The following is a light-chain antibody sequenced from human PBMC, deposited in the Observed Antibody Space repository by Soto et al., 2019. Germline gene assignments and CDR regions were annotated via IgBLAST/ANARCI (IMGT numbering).Light chain of an antibody. J-gene: IGLJ2*01. CDR3: SSYISSSTVV. CDR1: SSDVGGYNY. V-gene: IGLV2-14*01. Sequence: QAVVTQPASVSGSPGQSITISCTGTSSDVGGYNYVSWYQQHPGKAPKLMISEVSNRPSGVSNRFSGSKSGNTASLTISGLQAEDEADYYCSSYISSSTVVFGGGTKLTVL. CDR2: EVS.